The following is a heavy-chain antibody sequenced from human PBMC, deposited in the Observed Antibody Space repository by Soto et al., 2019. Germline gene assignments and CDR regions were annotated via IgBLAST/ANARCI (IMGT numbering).Heavy chain of an antibody. CDR3: ARVIGDYGYYYYYGMDV. D-gene: IGHD4-17*01. CDR1: GGSISSYY. V-gene: IGHV4-59*01. CDR2: IYYSGST. Sequence: PSETLSLTCTVSGGSISSYYWSWIRQPPGEGLEWIGYIYYSGSTNYNPSLKSRVTISVDTSKNQFSLKLSSVTAADTAVYYCARVIGDYGYYYYYGMDVWGQGTTVTVSS. J-gene: IGHJ6*02.